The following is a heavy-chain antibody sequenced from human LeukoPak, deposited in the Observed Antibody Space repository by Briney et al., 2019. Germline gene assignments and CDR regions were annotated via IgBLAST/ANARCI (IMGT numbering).Heavy chain of an antibody. Sequence: SETLSLTCTVSGGSISSYYWGWIRQPPGKGRGWIGYIYYSGSTKYNPSLKSRVTISVDTSKNQCSLKLSSVTAADTAVYYCARGVGDSSGYYYSGFDYWGQGTLVTVSS. D-gene: IGHD3-22*01. CDR1: GGSISSYY. V-gene: IGHV4-59*01. CDR2: IYYSGST. CDR3: ARGVGDSSGYYYSGFDY. J-gene: IGHJ4*02.